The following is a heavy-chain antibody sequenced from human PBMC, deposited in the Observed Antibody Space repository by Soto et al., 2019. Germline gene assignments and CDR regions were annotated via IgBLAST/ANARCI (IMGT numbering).Heavy chain of an antibody. Sequence: ASVKVSCKASGSTFTSYDINWVRQAPGQGLEWMGIINPSGGSTSYAQKFQGRVTMTRDTSTSTVYMELSSLRSEDTAVYYCARAGDYDFWSGYYANWFDPWGQGTLVTVSS. CDR2: INPSGGST. J-gene: IGHJ5*02. CDR3: ARAGDYDFWSGYYANWFDP. D-gene: IGHD3-3*01. V-gene: IGHV1-46*01. CDR1: GSTFTSYD.